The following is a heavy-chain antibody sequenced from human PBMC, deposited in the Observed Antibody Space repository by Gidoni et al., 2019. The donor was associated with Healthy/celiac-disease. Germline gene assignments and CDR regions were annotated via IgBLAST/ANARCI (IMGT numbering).Heavy chain of an antibody. J-gene: IGHJ4*02. CDR2: IIPIFGTA. CDR1: GGTFSSYA. D-gene: IGHD3-10*01. CDR3: ARDRSWFGELFVSYYFDY. V-gene: IGHV1-69*06. Sequence: QVQLVQSGAEVKKPGSSVKVSCKASGGTFSSYAISWVRQAPGQGLEWMGGIIPIFGTANYAQKFQGRVTITADKSTSTAYMELSSLRSEDTAVYYCARDRSWFGELFVSYYFDYWGQGTLVTVSS.